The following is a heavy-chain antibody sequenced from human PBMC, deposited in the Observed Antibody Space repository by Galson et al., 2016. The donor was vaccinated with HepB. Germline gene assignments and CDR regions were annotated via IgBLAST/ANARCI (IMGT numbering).Heavy chain of an antibody. D-gene: IGHD2-15*01. J-gene: IGHJ6*02. CDR3: ARSGYCSGAACYSEGLDV. CDR2: INVYSDDT. CDR1: GYTFTSNG. Sequence: SVKVSCKASGYTFTSNGISWVRKAPGQGLEWMGWINVYSDDTAYAHKFHGRVTLTADTSTATAYMELRSLRSDDTAVYYCARSGYCSGAACYSEGLDVWGQGTTVTVSS. V-gene: IGHV1-18*01.